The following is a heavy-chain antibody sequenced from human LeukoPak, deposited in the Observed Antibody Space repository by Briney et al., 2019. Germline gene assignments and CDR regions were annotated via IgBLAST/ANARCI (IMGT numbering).Heavy chain of an antibody. D-gene: IGHD3-10*01. CDR1: GYTFISYG. J-gene: IGHJ5*02. Sequence: GASVKVSCKASGYTFISYGISWVRQAPGQGLEWMGWISAYNGNTNYAQKLQGRVTMTTDTSTSTAYMELRSLRFDDTAVYYCARFSYYYASGENWFDPWGQGTLVTVSS. CDR2: ISAYNGNT. V-gene: IGHV1-18*01. CDR3: ARFSYYYASGENWFDP.